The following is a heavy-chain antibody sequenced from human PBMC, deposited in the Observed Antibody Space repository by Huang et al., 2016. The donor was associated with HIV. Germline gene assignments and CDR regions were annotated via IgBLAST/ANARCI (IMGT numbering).Heavy chain of an antibody. V-gene: IGHV1-24*01. CDR3: ATGFDTYYDI. Sequence: QVQLVQSGAEVKKPGASMKVSCKVSGYTLTELSIHWVRQAPGKGLEWMGGFAPEQGETNYAQNFQGRVTMTEDTSTDTAYMELNSLRSEDTAVYYCATGFDTYYDIWGQGTMVIASS. CDR1: GYTLTELS. D-gene: IGHD2-21*01. J-gene: IGHJ3*02. CDR2: FAPEQGET.